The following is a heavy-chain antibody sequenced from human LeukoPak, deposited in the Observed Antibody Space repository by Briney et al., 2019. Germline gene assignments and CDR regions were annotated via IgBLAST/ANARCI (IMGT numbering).Heavy chain of an antibody. V-gene: IGHV3-23*01. J-gene: IGHJ4*02. CDR2: ISGSGDST. Sequence: RGSLRLSCAASGFTFSNYAMSWVRQAPGKGLEWVSAISGSGDSTYYADSVKGRFTISRDNSKNTLYLQMNSLRAEDTAVYYFAKDRYSGSPYYFDYWGQGTLVTVSS. D-gene: IGHD4-23*01. CDR3: AKDRYSGSPYYFDY. CDR1: GFTFSNYA.